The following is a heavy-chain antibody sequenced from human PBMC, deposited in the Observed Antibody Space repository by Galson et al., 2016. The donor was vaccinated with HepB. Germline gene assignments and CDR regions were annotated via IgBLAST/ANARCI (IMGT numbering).Heavy chain of an antibody. CDR3: VRDYGSDTCHHAFDI. V-gene: IGHV3-20*04. J-gene: IGHJ3*02. D-gene: IGHD2-15*01. Sequence: SLRLSCAASGFTFDDYGMSWVRQAPGKGLEWVSGINWNGGSTGYADSVKGRFTISRDNAKNSLILQMNSLRDEDTAFYYCVRDYGSDTCHHAFDIWGQGTMVTVSS. CDR2: INWNGGST. CDR1: GFTFDDYG.